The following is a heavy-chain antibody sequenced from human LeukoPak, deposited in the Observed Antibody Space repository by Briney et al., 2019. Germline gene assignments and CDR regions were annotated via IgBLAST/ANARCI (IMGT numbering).Heavy chain of an antibody. CDR2: IDPAGGGI. D-gene: IGHD1-1*01. CDR1: GFSFSSSW. J-gene: IGHJ3*02. Sequence: GGSLRLSCAASGFSFSSSWMSWVRKAPGKGLEWVADIDPAGGGIVYVDSVKGRFTISRDNAKSSVYLQMSGLRAEDSAAYYCARDPENGALDIWGQGTMVTVSS. V-gene: IGHV3-7*01. CDR3: ARDPENGALDI.